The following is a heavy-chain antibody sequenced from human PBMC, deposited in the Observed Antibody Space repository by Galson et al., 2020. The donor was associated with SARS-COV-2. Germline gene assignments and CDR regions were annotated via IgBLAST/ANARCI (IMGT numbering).Heavy chain of an antibody. CDR2: IYYSGSA. V-gene: IGHV4-59*08. Sequence: SETLSLTCTVSGASIRSYYWSWMRQAPGKGLEWIGYIYYSGSANYNPSLKSRLTISLDTSKNEFSLKMTSVTAADTAMYYCARHVRNHGMDVWGQGTTVTVSS. J-gene: IGHJ6*02. D-gene: IGHD3-10*02. CDR1: GASIRSYY. CDR3: ARHVRNHGMDV.